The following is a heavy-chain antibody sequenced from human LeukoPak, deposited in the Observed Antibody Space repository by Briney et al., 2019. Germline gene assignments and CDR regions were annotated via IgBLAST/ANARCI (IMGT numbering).Heavy chain of an antibody. CDR1: GFTFSNYA. CDR2: ISGNGLST. Sequence: GGSLRLSCAASGFTFSNYAMNWVRQAPGKGLEWVSVISGNGLSTNYADSVKGRFTISRDNSKNVVYLQMNTLAAEDTAVYYCAKDLPAGPLTMWGYFDYWGQGTLVTVSS. D-gene: IGHD4/OR15-4a*01. CDR3: AKDLPAGPLTMWGYFDY. V-gene: IGHV3-23*01. J-gene: IGHJ4*02.